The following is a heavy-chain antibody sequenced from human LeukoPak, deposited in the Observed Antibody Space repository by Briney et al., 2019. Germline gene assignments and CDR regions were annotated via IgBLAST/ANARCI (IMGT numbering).Heavy chain of an antibody. CDR2: LFHGGRT. D-gene: IGHD6-25*01. CDR1: GDSISSNTYY. CDR3: ARSSGTGTFSY. Sequence: PSETLSLTCSVSGDSISSNTYYWGWIRQPPGKGLEWIATLFHGGRTNYNPSLRSRVTISVETSRNQFSLRLNSVAAADTAVYYCARSSGTGTFSYWGQGTLVTVSS. J-gene: IGHJ4*02. V-gene: IGHV4-39*01.